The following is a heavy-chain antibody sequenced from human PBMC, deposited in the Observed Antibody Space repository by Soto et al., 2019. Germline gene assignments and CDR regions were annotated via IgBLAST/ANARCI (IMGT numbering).Heavy chain of an antibody. J-gene: IGHJ4*02. CDR2: TYYRSKWFS. Sequence: PSQTLSLTCAISGDSVSSNSAAWNWIRQSPSRGLEWLGRTYYRSKWFSEYALSVKCRISISADTSKNQFYLQLNSVTLEETAVYYCGRNGDGSGRTDFQYWGQGTLVTVSS. D-gene: IGHD3-3*01. CDR3: GRNGDGSGRTDFQY. CDR1: GDSVSSNSAA. V-gene: IGHV6-1*01.